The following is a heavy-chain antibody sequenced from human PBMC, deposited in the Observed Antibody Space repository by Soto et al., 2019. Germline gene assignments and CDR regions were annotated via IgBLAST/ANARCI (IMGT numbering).Heavy chain of an antibody. CDR1: GFSFSDHY. CDR2: TRNKANSYTT. D-gene: IGHD3-22*01. J-gene: IGHJ5*02. V-gene: IGHV3-72*01. Sequence: EVRLVESGGGLVQPGGSLRLSCAASGFSFSDHYMDWVRQAPEKGLEWVGRTRNKANSYTTQYAASVKGRFTISRDDSKNSMYLQMNSLKTEDTAMYYCARVLYGGYDWFDPWGQGTLVTVSS. CDR3: ARVLYGGYDWFDP.